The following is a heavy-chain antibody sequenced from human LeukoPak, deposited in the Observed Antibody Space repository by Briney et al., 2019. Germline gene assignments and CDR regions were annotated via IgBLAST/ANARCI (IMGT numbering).Heavy chain of an antibody. Sequence: SETLSLTCTVSGGSISTYYWSWIRQPPGKGLEWIGYIYNSGSTNYNPSLKSRVTISVDTSKNQFSLKLRSVTAADTAVYYCARDGVFGTFDPWGQGTLVTVSS. CDR2: IYNSGST. CDR1: GGSISTYY. J-gene: IGHJ5*02. V-gene: IGHV4-59*01. D-gene: IGHD3-10*01. CDR3: ARDGVFGTFDP.